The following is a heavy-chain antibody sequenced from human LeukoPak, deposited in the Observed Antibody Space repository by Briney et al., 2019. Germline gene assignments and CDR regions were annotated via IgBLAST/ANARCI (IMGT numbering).Heavy chain of an antibody. V-gene: IGHV1-8*01. J-gene: IGHJ6*02. D-gene: IGHD2-2*01. Sequence: ASVKVSCKSSGYTFTSYDIYWVRQATGQGLGWMGWMNPKSGNTGYAQKLQGRVNMTRNTSISTAYMELSSLRSEDTAVYYCARTYCSSTSCYVWYYYYYGMDVWGQGTTVTVSS. CDR1: GYTFTSYD. CDR3: ARTYCSSTSCYVWYYYYYGMDV. CDR2: MNPKSGNT.